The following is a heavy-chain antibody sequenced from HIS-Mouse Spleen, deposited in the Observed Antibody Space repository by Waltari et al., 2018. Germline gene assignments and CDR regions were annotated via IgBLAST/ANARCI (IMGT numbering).Heavy chain of an antibody. J-gene: IGHJ2*01. Sequence: QLQLQESGPGLVTPSETLSLTCPVPGGPISSSSYSGCWIRQPPGKGLEWIGGIYYSGSTYYNPSLKSRVTISVDTSKNQFSLKLSSVTAADTAVYYCAREIPYSSSWYDWYFDLWGRGTLVTVSS. D-gene: IGHD6-13*01. CDR2: IYYSGST. CDR3: AREIPYSSSWYDWYFDL. V-gene: IGHV4-39*07. CDR1: GGPISSSSYS.